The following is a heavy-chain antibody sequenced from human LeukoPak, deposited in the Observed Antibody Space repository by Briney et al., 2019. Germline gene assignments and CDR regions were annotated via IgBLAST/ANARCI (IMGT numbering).Heavy chain of an antibody. CDR3: ARDGRYDSSGYTADY. J-gene: IGHJ4*02. V-gene: IGHV1-46*01. CDR1: GYTFTSYY. Sequence: ASVKVSCKASGYTFTSYYMHWVRQAPGQGLEWMAIINPSGDSTSYAQKSQGRVTMTKDTSTSTLYMELSSLRSEDTAVYYCARDGRYDSSGYTADYWGQGTLVTVSS. D-gene: IGHD3-22*01. CDR2: INPSGDST.